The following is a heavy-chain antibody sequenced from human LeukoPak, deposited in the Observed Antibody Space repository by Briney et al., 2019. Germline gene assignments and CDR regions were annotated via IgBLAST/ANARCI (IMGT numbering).Heavy chain of an antibody. J-gene: IGHJ4*02. D-gene: IGHD2-21*02. Sequence: QPGGSLRLSCAASGFSVSNTYMSWVRQAPGKGLEWVSIIYSGGNTYYADSVKGRFTISRDNSKNTLYLQVNRLRPEDTAVYYCARGTVTAPDYWGQGTLVTVSS. V-gene: IGHV3-53*01. CDR1: GFSVSNTY. CDR2: IYSGGNT. CDR3: ARGTVTAPDY.